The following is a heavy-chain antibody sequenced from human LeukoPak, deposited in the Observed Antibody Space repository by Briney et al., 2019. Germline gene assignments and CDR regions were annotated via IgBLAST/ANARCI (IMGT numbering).Heavy chain of an antibody. J-gene: IGHJ5*02. D-gene: IGHD2-21*02. V-gene: IGHV1-18*01. CDR3: ARDYCTRGGDCYKEDLFNP. CDR2: TSPYDGDT. Sequence: GASVKVSCSASGSTFAIYGISWVRQAPGQGLEWMAWTSPYDGDTNYAQTFEGRVTMTTETSTSTAYMELRSLRSDDTAIYYCARDYCTRGGDCYKEDLFNPWGQGTLVTVSS. CDR1: GSTFAIYG.